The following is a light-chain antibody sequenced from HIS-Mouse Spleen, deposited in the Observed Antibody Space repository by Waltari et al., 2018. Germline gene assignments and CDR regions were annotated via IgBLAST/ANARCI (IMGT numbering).Light chain of an antibody. V-gene: IGLV3-21*03. CDR2: DDS. Sequence: SYVLTQPPSVSVAPGKTARITCGGNNIGSKSVHWYQQKPGQAPVLVVYDDSDRPSGIPGRFSGSNSGNTATLTISGVEAGDEADYYCQVWDSSSDHPYVFGTGTKVTVL. CDR3: QVWDSSSDHPYV. J-gene: IGLJ1*01. CDR1: NIGSKS.